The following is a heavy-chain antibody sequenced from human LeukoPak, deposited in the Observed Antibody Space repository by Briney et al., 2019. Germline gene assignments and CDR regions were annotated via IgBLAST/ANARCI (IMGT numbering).Heavy chain of an antibody. D-gene: IGHD3-16*01. CDR3: ARGRSTFLPRSKKLDY. V-gene: IGHV4-34*01. J-gene: IGHJ4*02. Sequence: SETLSLTCAVYGGSFSGYYWSWIRQPPGKGLEWIGEINHSGSTNYNPSLKSRVTISVDTSKNQFSLKLSSVTAADTAVYYCARGRSTFLPRSKKLDYWGQGTLVTVSS. CDR2: INHSGST. CDR1: GGSFSGYY.